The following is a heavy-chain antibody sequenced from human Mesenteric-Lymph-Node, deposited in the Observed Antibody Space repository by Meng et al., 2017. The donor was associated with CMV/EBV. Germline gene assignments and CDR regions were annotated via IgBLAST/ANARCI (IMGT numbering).Heavy chain of an antibody. D-gene: IGHD1-1*01. CDR2: IRYDGGNK. J-gene: IGHJ3*02. Sequence: GGSLRLSCAASGFTFSSYGMNWVRQAPGKGLEWVTFIRYDGGNKYSADSVKGRFIISRDNSRNTLFLQMYSLTAEDTAVYYCARTWNDAFDIWGQGTMVTVSS. V-gene: IGHV3-30*02. CDR1: GFTFSSYG. CDR3: ARTWNDAFDI.